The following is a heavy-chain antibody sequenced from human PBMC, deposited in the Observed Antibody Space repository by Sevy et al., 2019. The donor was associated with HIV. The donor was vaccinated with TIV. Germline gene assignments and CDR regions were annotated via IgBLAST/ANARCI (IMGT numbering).Heavy chain of an antibody. J-gene: IGHJ6*02. CDR2: ISSSSSYI. V-gene: IGHV3-21*01. D-gene: IGHD2-2*01. CDR3: ARELQYCSSTSCYPRGYGMDV. CDR1: GFTFSSYS. Sequence: GGSLRLSCAASGFTFSSYSMNWVRQAPGKGLEWVSSISSSSSYIYYADSVKGRFTISRDNAKNSLYLQMNSLRAEDTAVYYCARELQYCSSTSCYPRGYGMDVWGQGTTVTVSS.